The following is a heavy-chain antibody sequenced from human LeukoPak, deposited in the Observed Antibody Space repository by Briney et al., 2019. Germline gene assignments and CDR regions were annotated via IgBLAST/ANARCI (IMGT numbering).Heavy chain of an antibody. J-gene: IGHJ4*02. Sequence: GGSLRLSCAASGFTFSSYSMNWVRQAPGKGLEWVSYISSSSSTIYYADSVKGRFTISRDNSKNTLYLQMNSLRAEDTAVYYCAKGAGIVGATSPIDYWGQGTLVTVSS. CDR2: ISSSSSTI. D-gene: IGHD1-26*01. CDR1: GFTFSSYS. CDR3: AKGAGIVGATSPIDY. V-gene: IGHV3-48*01.